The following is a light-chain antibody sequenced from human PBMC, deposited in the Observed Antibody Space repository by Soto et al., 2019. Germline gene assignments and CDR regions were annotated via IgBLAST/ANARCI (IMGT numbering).Light chain of an antibody. Sequence: EIVLTQSAATLSLSPWERATLSCRASQSVSSYLAWYQQKPGQAPRLVIYEVSNRATGVPARFSGSVSGTDFTLTISSLEPEDFAVYYCQQRSNWPLLTFGGGTKVDIK. CDR3: QQRSNWPLLT. J-gene: IGKJ4*01. CDR2: EVS. CDR1: QSVSSY. V-gene: IGKV3-11*01.